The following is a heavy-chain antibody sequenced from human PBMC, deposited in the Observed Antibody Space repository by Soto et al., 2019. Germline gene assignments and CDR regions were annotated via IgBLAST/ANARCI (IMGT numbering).Heavy chain of an antibody. D-gene: IGHD6-19*01. Sequence: QVPLVQSGAEVKKPGASVKVSCKASGYTFTSYAMHWVRQAPGQRLEWMGWINAGNGNTKYSQKFQGRVTITRDTSASTAYMELSSLRSEDTAVYYCARDSRIAVAGMGPGYFDYWGQGTLVTVSS. CDR1: GYTFTSYA. V-gene: IGHV1-3*01. CDR2: INAGNGNT. J-gene: IGHJ4*02. CDR3: ARDSRIAVAGMGPGYFDY.